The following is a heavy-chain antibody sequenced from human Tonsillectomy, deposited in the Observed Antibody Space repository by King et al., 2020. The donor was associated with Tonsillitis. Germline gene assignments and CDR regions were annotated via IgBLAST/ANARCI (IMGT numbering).Heavy chain of an antibody. D-gene: IGHD3-9*01. Sequence: EVQLVESGGGLVKPGGSLRLSCAASGFTFSKYSMNWVRQAPGKGLEWVSSISSGSGYIHYADSVKGRFTISRDNAKNSLYLQMNSLRAEDTALYYCARVTYDILTGYYIDYFDYWGQGTLVTVSS. CDR2: ISSGSGYI. V-gene: IGHV3-21*01. CDR3: ARVTYDILTGYYIDYFDY. CDR1: GFTFSKYS. J-gene: IGHJ4*02.